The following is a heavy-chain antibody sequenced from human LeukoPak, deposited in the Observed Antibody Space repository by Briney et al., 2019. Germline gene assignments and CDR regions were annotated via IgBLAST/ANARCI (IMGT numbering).Heavy chain of an antibody. CDR2: ISNDAKYI. CDR1: GFTFSSYA. J-gene: IGHJ1*01. D-gene: IGHD6-13*01. CDR3: TTPAAGPRAEYSQY. Sequence: GGSLRLSCAASGFTFSSYAMHWVRQAPGKGLEWVSSISNDAKYIYYADSLKGRFTVSRDNAKNSLYLQMNSLAVEDTAVYYCTTPAAGPRAEYSQYWGQGTQVTVSS. V-gene: IGHV3-21*06.